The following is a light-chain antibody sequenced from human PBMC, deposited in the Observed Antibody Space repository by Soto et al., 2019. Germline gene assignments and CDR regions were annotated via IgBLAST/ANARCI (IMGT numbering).Light chain of an antibody. V-gene: IGKV1-5*03. CDR1: QSISSW. Sequence: DIQMNQSTSTLSASVGDRVTITCRASQSISSWLAWYQQKPGKAPKLLIYQASNLESGVPSRFRGSGSGTEFTLTISSLQPHDFPTYYCQQDNVSWTFGQGTKVEIK. CDR3: QQDNVSWT. CDR2: QAS. J-gene: IGKJ1*01.